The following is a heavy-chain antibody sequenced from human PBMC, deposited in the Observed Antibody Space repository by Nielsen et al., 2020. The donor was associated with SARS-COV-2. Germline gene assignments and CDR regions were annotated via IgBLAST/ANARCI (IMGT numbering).Heavy chain of an antibody. Sequence: WIRQPPGKGLEWVSSISSSSSYIYYADSVKGRFTISRDNAKNSLYLQMNSPRAEDTAVYYCARVKGSDTIQLWSDAFDIWGQGTMVTVSS. D-gene: IGHD5-18*01. CDR3: ARVKGSDTIQLWSDAFDI. J-gene: IGHJ3*02. V-gene: IGHV3-21*01. CDR2: ISSSSSYI.